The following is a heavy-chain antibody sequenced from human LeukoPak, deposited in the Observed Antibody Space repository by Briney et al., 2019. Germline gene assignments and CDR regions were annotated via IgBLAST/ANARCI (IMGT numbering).Heavy chain of an antibody. V-gene: IGHV1-69*04. D-gene: IGHD3-3*01. CDR3: ARRTRFLEWSSDY. Sequence: SVKVSCKASGGTFSSYAISWVRQAPGQGLEWMGRIIPILGIANYAQKFQGRVTITADKSTSTAYMELSSLRSDDTALYYCARRTRFLEWSSDYWGQGTLVTVSS. CDR2: IIPILGIA. J-gene: IGHJ4*02. CDR1: GGTFSSYA.